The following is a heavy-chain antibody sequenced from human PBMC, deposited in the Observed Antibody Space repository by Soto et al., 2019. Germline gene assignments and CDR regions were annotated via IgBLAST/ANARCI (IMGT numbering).Heavy chain of an antibody. J-gene: IGHJ6*02. V-gene: IGHV4-34*01. CDR3: ARGGTTDYYYYGMDV. CDR1: GGSFSGYY. D-gene: IGHD4-17*01. CDR2: INHSGST. Sequence: QVQLQQWGAGLLKPSETLSLTCAVYGGSFSGYYWSWIRQPPGKGLEWIGEINHSGSTNYNPSLKSRVSIXXDXSXXQFSLKLSSVTAADTAVYYCARGGTTDYYYYGMDVWGQGTTVTVSS.